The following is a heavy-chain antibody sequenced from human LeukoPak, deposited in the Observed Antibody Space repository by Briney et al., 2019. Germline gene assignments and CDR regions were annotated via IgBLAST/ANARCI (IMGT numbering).Heavy chain of an antibody. D-gene: IGHD5-12*01. V-gene: IGHV1-2*02. CDR1: GYTSTGYY. J-gene: IGHJ4*02. Sequence: GASVKVSCKASGYTSTGYYMHWVRQAPGQGLEWMGWINPNSGGTNYAQKFQGRVTMTRDTSISTAYMELSRLRSDDTAVYYCARGGDDPTIGYSGYDYGGFDYWGQGTLVTVSS. CDR2: INPNSGGT. CDR3: ARGGDDPTIGYSGYDYGGFDY.